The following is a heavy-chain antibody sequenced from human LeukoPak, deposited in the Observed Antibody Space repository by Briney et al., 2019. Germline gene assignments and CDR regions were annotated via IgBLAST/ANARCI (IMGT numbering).Heavy chain of an antibody. J-gene: IGHJ4*02. V-gene: IGHV1-46*01. CDR3: ARDLLGTYYYDSSVDY. CDR2: INPSGGST. CDR1: GYTFTSYY. Sequence: ASVKVSCKASGYTFTSYYMHWVRQAPGQGLEWMGIINPSGGSTSYAQKFQGRVTMTRDMSTSTVYMELSSLRSEDTAVYYCARDLLGTYYYDSSVDYWGQGTLVTVSS. D-gene: IGHD3-22*01.